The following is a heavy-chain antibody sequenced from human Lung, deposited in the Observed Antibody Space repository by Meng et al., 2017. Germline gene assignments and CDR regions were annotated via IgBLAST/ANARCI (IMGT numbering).Heavy chain of an antibody. CDR2: IGHSGVT. Sequence: QPQLQESGPGLVKPSEALSSTFGVSGGSVSTSGYYWGWIRQPPGKGLEWIGSIGHSGVTYYTPSLRSRVTVSIDTSKNQFFLEVTSVTAADTAVYYCVRSSGWVRTGFDPWGQGTLVTVSS. CDR3: VRSSGWVRTGFDP. D-gene: IGHD6-19*01. CDR1: GGSVSTSGYY. J-gene: IGHJ5*02. V-gene: IGHV4-39*01.